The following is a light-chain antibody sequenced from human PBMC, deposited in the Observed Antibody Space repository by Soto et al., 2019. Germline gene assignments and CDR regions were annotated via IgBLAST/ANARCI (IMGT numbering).Light chain of an antibody. Sequence: SYELTQPPSVSVAPGKTARITCGGNNIGSKSVHWYQQKPGQAPVLVIYYDTDRPSGIPERFSGSSSGNTATLTISRVEAGDEADYYCQVWDSSSEPWVFGGGTKLTVL. CDR3: QVWDSSSEPWV. CDR1: NIGSKS. J-gene: IGLJ3*02. V-gene: IGLV3-21*04. CDR2: YDT.